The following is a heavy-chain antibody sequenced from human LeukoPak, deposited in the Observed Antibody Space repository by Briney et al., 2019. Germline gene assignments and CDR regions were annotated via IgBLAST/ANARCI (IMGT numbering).Heavy chain of an antibody. CDR3: AKGRRDGYNYPFFDS. V-gene: IGHV3-23*01. J-gene: IGHJ4*02. CDR2: IIGNSVST. Sequence: RGCALRLSCAASGFTLRNSAMSWVRQAPGDRLEWGSNIIGNSVSTYYADFVQARFTISRDKSNNTLFLQTTSLSAADPAIYFCAKGRRDGYNYPFFDSWGQGAWVVVSS. CDR1: GFTLRNSA. D-gene: IGHD5-24*01.